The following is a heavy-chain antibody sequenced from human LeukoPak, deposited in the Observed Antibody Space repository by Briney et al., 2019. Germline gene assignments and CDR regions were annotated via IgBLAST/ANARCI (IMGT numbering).Heavy chain of an antibody. CDR2: ISSSGSTI. V-gene: IGHV3-48*03. Sequence: GGSLRLSCAASGFTFSSYEMNWVRQAPGKGLEWVSYISSSGSTIYYADSVKGRFTISRDNAKNSLYLQMNSLRTEDTALYYCAKGYSGSYPHYFDYWGQGTLVTVSS. CDR1: GFTFSSYE. J-gene: IGHJ4*02. CDR3: AKGYSGSYPHYFDY. D-gene: IGHD1-26*01.